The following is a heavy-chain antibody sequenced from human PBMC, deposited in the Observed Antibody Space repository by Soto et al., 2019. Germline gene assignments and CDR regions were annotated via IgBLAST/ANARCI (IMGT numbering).Heavy chain of an antibody. D-gene: IGHD5-18*01. CDR3: ARDLIQLTDCYYGTDV. V-gene: IGHV1-3*01. Sequence: ASVKVSCKASGYTFTSYAMHWVRQAPGQRLEWMGWINAGNGNTKYSQKFQGRVTITRDTFASTAYMELSSLRSEDTAVYYCARDLIQLTDCYYGTDVWGQGTTVTVSS. J-gene: IGHJ6*02. CDR2: INAGNGNT. CDR1: GYTFTSYA.